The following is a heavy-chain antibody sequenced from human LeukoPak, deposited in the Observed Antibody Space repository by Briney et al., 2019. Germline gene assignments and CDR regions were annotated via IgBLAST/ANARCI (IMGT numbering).Heavy chain of an antibody. CDR1: GFTFSSYE. V-gene: IGHV3-48*03. D-gene: IGHD5-18*01. Sequence: GGSLRLSCAASGFTFSSYEMNWVRQAPGKGLGWVSYISSSGSTIYYADSVKGRFTISRDNSKNTLYLQMNSLRAEDTAVYYCARIQVDTAMNHDAFDIWGQGTMVTVSS. J-gene: IGHJ3*02. CDR3: ARIQVDTAMNHDAFDI. CDR2: ISSSGSTI.